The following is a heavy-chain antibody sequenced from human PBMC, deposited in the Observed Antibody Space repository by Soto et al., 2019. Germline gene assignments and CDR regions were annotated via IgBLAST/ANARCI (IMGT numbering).Heavy chain of an antibody. CDR1: GFTFSSYS. D-gene: IGHD3-10*01. CDR3: ARDQITLFLGLIHYGAIDF. V-gene: IGHV3-48*01. Sequence: GGSLRLSCAASGFTFSSYSMNWVRQAPGKGLEWVSYISSSSSTIYYADSVKGRFTISRDNAKNSLYLQMNSLRAEDTAVYYCARDQITLFLGLIHYGAIDFWCPGTRGT. J-gene: IGHJ3*01. CDR2: ISSSSSTI.